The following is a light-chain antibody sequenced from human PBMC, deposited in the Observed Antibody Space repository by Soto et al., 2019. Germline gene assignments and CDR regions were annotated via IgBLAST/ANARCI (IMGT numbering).Light chain of an antibody. CDR2: EVN. J-gene: IGLJ2*01. CDR1: SSDVAFYNH. V-gene: IGLV2-14*01. CDR3: SSYAGSNIGV. Sequence: QSALTQPASVSGSPGQSITISCTGTSSDVAFYNHVSWYQQHPGKAPKLLIYEVNNRPSGVSHRFSGSKSGNTASLTISGLQAEDEADYYCSSYAGSNIGVFGGGTKLTVL.